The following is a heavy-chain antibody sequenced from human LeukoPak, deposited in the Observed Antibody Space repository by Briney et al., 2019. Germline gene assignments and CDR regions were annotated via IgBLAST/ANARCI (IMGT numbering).Heavy chain of an antibody. J-gene: IGHJ4*02. CDR1: GFTFSSYS. CDR3: ARGGGGYSYGFFSY. CDR2: ISSSSSYI. V-gene: IGHV3-21*01. D-gene: IGHD5-18*01. Sequence: KAGGSLRLSCAASGFTFSSYSMNWVRQAPGKGLEWVSSISSSSSYIYYADSVKGRFTISRDNAKNSLYLQMNSLRAEDTAVYYCARGGGGYSYGFFSYWGQGTLVTVSS.